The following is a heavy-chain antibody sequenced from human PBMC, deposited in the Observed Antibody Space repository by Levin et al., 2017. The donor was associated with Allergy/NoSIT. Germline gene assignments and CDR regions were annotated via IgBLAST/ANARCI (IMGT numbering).Heavy chain of an antibody. D-gene: IGHD3-10*01. V-gene: IGHV3-11*05. J-gene: IGHJ6*02. Sequence: SLKISCAASGFTFSDYYVTWIRQAPGKGLEWVSYISSSSSYTNYADSVKGRFTISRDSAKKSVYLQMNSLRAEDTAVYYCARAHALWFGELSLGGMDVWGQGTTVTVSS. CDR3: ARAHALWFGELSLGGMDV. CDR2: ISSSSSYT. CDR1: GFTFSDYY.